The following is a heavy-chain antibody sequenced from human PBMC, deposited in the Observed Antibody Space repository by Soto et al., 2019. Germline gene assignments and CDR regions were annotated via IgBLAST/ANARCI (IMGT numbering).Heavy chain of an antibody. Sequence: VGSLRLSCAGSGFTFSSNWMNWVRQAPGKGLEWVATIKPDGSEQDYVESVKGRFTISRDNAKNSVHLQMNSLRAEDTAVYYCATVPWTAAASWGQGTLVTVSS. V-gene: IGHV3-7*01. CDR2: IKPDGSEQ. D-gene: IGHD6-13*01. CDR3: ATVPWTAAAS. CDR1: GFTFSSNW. J-gene: IGHJ5*02.